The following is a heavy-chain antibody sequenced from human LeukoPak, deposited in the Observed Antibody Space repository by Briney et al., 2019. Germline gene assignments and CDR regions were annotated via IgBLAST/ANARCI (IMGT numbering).Heavy chain of an antibody. CDR1: GFTFCTFA. Sequence: GGSLRLSCAASGFTFCTFAMNWVRQAPGKGLEWVSGISGRGNSTYYADSVKGRFTISRDNSKNTLYLQMNSLRAEDTAVYYCARDRSWYDILPGDGFDIWGQGTMVTVSS. D-gene: IGHD3-9*01. J-gene: IGHJ3*02. V-gene: IGHV3-23*01. CDR3: ARDRSWYDILPGDGFDI. CDR2: ISGRGNST.